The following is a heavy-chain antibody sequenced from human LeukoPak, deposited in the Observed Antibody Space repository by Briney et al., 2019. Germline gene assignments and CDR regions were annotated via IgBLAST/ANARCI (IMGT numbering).Heavy chain of an antibody. CDR3: ARERGGVGFKGDY. CDR2: ISPYNGDT. D-gene: IGHD2-15*01. CDR1: GYSFTNYG. V-gene: IGHV1-18*01. Sequence: ASVKVSCRASGYSFTNYGISWVRQAPGQGLQWMGWISPYNGDTKYARKLQGRVTMTTGTSTSTVYMELRSLTSDDTAVYYCARERGGVGFKGDYWGQGTLVTVSS. J-gene: IGHJ4*02.